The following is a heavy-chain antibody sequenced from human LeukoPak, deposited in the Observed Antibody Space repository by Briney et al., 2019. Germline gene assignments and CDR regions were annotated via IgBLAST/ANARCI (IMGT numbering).Heavy chain of an antibody. Sequence: TGGSLRLSCAASGFTFSDYYMSWIRQAPGKGLEWVSYIRSSGSTTYYADSVKGRFTISRDNAKNSLYLQMNSLRAEDTAVYYCAAEGYSYGSSTDAFDIWGQGTMVTVSS. CDR2: IRSSGSTT. J-gene: IGHJ3*02. D-gene: IGHD5-18*01. CDR3: AAEGYSYGSSTDAFDI. CDR1: GFTFSDYY. V-gene: IGHV3-11*01.